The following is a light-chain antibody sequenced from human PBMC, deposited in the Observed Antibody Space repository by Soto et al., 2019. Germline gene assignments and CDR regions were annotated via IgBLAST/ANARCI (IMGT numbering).Light chain of an antibody. CDR3: QQYNDWPRT. V-gene: IGKV3-15*01. CDR1: EVISTN. J-gene: IGKJ1*01. CDR2: GAI. Sequence: DILMTQSPATLSVSPGERATLSCRAGEVISTNLAWYQQRPGQAPRPLIYGAITRATGIPDRFSGSGSGTELTLTISSLQSEDFAVYYCQQYNDWPRTFGQGTKVE.